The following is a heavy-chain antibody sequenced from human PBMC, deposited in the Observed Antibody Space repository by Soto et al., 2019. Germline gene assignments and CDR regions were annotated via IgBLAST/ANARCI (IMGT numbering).Heavy chain of an antibody. J-gene: IGHJ3*02. CDR2: IYYSGST. CDR3: ARLRIVVVLAFDI. D-gene: IGHD2-2*01. Sequence: QLQLQESGPGLVQPSETLSLTCTVSGGSISSSSYYWGWIRQPPGKGLEWIGSIYYSGSTYYNPSLNSRVTISVDTSNNQSSLKLSAVTAADTAVYYCARLRIVVVLAFDIWGQGTMVTVSS. CDR1: GGSISSSSYY. V-gene: IGHV4-39*01.